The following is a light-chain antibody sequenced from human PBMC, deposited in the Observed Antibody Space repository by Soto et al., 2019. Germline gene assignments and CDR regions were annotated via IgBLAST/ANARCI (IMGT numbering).Light chain of an antibody. V-gene: IGKV3-20*01. CDR2: DTS. J-gene: IGKJ4*01. CDR3: QYQGT. CDR1: QSVGRRY. Sequence: IVLTQSPGTLSLSPGERATLSCMASQSVGRRYLAWYQQKPGQAPRLLIYDTSERASDIPDTFSGSGSGTDFTLTISRLVPEDFAVYYCQYQGTFGGGTKVEIK.